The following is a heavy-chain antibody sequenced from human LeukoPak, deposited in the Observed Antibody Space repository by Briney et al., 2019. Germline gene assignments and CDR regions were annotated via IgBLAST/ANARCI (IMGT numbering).Heavy chain of an antibody. D-gene: IGHD6-13*01. J-gene: IGHJ4*02. CDR2: IYYNGGT. CDR1: GGSIISSSHY. V-gene: IGHV4-39*01. Sequence: SETLSLTCTVSGGSIISSSHYWAWIRQPPGKGLEWIGSIYYNGGTFYSPSLKSRASISVDTSKNQFSLKLSSVTAADTSVYFCAREEASAADYWGQGTLATVSS. CDR3: AREEASAADY.